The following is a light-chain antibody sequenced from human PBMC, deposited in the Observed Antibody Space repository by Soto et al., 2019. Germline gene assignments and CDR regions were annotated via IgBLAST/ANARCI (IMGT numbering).Light chain of an antibody. J-gene: IGKJ2*01. V-gene: IGKV1-39*01. CDR1: QNILTF. Sequence: DIQMTQSPSSLSASVGDRVTITCRASQNILTFLNWYQQKSGKAPKLLIVAASSLETGVPSRFGGSGSGTEFSLTITSLQPEDVATYYCQQSYRKPATFGQGTNLEIK. CDR3: QQSYRKPAT. CDR2: AAS.